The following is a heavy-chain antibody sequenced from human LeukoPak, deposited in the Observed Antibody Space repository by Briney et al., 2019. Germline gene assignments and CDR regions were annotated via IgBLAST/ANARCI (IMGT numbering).Heavy chain of an antibody. Sequence: ASVKVSCKASGGTFSSYAISWVRQAPGQGLEWMGRIIPILGIANYAQKFQGRVTITADKSTSTAYMELSSLRSDDTAVYYCARDTAAGPLQAFFDYWAREPWSPSPQ. D-gene: IGHD6-13*01. CDR2: IIPILGIA. V-gene: IGHV1-69*04. J-gene: IGHJ4*02. CDR3: ARDTAAGPLQAFFDY. CDR1: GGTFSSYA.